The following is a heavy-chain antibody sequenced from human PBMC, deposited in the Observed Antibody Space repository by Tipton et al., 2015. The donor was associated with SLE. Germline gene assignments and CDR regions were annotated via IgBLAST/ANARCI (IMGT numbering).Heavy chain of an antibody. CDR2: ISYSGST. J-gene: IGHJ4*02. Sequence: TLSLTCTVSGGSISSGGYYWSWIRQYPGKGLEWIGYISYSGSTNYNSSLKSRLTISVDTSKNQFSLKLSSVTAADTAVYYCATLDASGSYPFDYWGQGTRVSVSS. V-gene: IGHV4-31*03. CDR1: GGSISSGGYY. CDR3: ATLDASGSYPFDY. D-gene: IGHD3-10*01.